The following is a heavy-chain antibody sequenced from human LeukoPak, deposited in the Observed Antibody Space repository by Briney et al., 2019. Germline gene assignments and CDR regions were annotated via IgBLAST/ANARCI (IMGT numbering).Heavy chain of an antibody. CDR1: GGSFSANY. D-gene: IGHD6-25*01. CDR2: INHRGST. V-gene: IGHV4-34*01. J-gene: IGHJ4*02. CDR3: ASSAGSTDY. Sequence: PSETLSLTCAVYGGSFSANYWTWIRQSPGKGLEWIGEINHRGSTNYNPSLKSRLTISVDTSKNQFSLKLGSVTAADTAVYYCASSAGSTDYWGQGALVTVSS.